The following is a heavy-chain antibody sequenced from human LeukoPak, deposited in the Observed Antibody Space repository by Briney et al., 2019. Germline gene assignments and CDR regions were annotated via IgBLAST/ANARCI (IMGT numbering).Heavy chain of an antibody. D-gene: IGHD4-17*01. CDR1: GFTFATSA. V-gene: IGHV1-58*01. Sequence: GASVKVSCKASGFTFATSAVQWVRQARGQRLEWIGWIVVASGHTNYAQRIHERITITRDMSTSTAYMELSSPRSEDTAVYCCAATSTVTTGGSYYGMDVWGQGTTVTVSS. J-gene: IGHJ6*02. CDR3: AATSTVTTGGSYYGMDV. CDR2: IVVASGHT.